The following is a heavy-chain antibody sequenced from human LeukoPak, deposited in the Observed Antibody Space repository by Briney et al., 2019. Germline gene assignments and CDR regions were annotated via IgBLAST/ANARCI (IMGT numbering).Heavy chain of an antibody. J-gene: IGHJ4*02. CDR1: GYTFTGYY. CDR3: ARYGTVTTDFDY. Sequence: ASVKVSCEASGYTFTGYYIHWVRQAPGQGLEWMGWNNPNSGGTFYAQKFQDRVSMTRDTSISTAYMELNRLTSDDTAVYYCARYGTVTTDFDYWGQGTLVTVSS. CDR2: NNPNSGGT. V-gene: IGHV1-2*02. D-gene: IGHD4-17*01.